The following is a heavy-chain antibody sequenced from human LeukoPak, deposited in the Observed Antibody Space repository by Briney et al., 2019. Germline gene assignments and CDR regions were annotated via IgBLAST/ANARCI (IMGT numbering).Heavy chain of an antibody. CDR2: INHSGST. V-gene: IGHV4-34*01. D-gene: IGHD5-18*01. Sequence: SETLSLTCAVYGGSFSGYYWSWIRQPPGKGLEWIGEINHSGSTNYNPSLKSRVTISVDTSKNQFSLKLSSVTAADTAVYYCARGGYSYGYPYYYYYGMDVWGRGTTVTVSS. CDR1: GGSFSGYY. CDR3: ARGGYSYGYPYYYYYGMDV. J-gene: IGHJ6*02.